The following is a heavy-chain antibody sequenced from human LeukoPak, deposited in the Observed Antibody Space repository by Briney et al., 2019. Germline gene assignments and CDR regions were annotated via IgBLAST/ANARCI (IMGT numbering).Heavy chain of an antibody. D-gene: IGHD5-12*01. CDR1: GGTFSSYA. Sequence: ASVKVSCKASGGTFSSYAISWVRQAPRQGLEWMGGIIPIFGTANYAQKFQGRVTMTRDTSISTAYMELSRLRSDDTAVYYCARGSGYGWFDPWGQGTLVTVSS. J-gene: IGHJ5*02. V-gene: IGHV1-69*05. CDR2: IIPIFGTA. CDR3: ARGSGYGWFDP.